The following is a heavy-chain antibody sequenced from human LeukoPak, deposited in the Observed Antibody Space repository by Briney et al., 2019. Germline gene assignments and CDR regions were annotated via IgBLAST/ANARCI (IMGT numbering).Heavy chain of an antibody. J-gene: IGHJ6*02. D-gene: IGHD2-2*01. CDR1: GGTFSSYA. V-gene: IGHV1-69*13. Sequence: ASVKVSCKASGGTFSSYAISWVRQAPGQGLEWMGGIIPIFGTANYAQKFQGRVTITADESTSTAYMELSSLRSDDTAVYYCARESTSDIVVVPAANYYYYYGMDVWGQGTTVTVSS. CDR2: IIPIFGTA. CDR3: ARESTSDIVVVPAANYYYYYGMDV.